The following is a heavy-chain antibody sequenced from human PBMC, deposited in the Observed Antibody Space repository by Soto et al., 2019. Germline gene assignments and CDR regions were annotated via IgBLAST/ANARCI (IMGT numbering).Heavy chain of an antibody. J-gene: IGHJ6*02. CDR2: ISYSGST. V-gene: IGHV4-39*01. Sequence: SETLSLPCILSGGSISSRSYYWGWIRQSPGKGLEWIGSISYSGSTYYNPSLRSRVTISVDTSKDQFSLQLTSVTAADAAVYYCARYRLAQDFWSDSFEDFHGIDVWGQVPTVTVSS. CDR3: ARYRLAQDFWSDSFEDFHGIDV. D-gene: IGHD3-3*01. CDR1: GGSISSRSYY.